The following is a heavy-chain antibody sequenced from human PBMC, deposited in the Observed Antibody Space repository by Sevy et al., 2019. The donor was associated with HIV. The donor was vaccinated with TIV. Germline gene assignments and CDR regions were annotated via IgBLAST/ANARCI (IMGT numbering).Heavy chain of an antibody. CDR2: IYPDESDI. V-gene: IGHV5-51*01. CDR1: GYSFTSQW. J-gene: IGHJ3*01. Sequence: GESLKISCKGSGYSFTSQWIGWVRQMPGKGLEWMGIIYPDESDIRYSPSFQGQVTISAAKSISTAYLQWSSLKASDTATYYCARHRSSGYYDDAFDLWGQGTMVTVSS. D-gene: IGHD3-22*01. CDR3: ARHRSSGYYDDAFDL.